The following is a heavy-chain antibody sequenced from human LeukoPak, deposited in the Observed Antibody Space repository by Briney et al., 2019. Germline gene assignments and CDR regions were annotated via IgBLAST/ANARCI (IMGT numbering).Heavy chain of an antibody. V-gene: IGHV6-1*01. J-gene: IGHJ6*02. CDR3: ARGFLNTGMDV. CDR2: TYYKSKWYN. Sequence: SQTLSLTCAISGDSVSGNRGTWNWIRQSPSRGLEWLGRTYYKSKWYNDYAGSVKSRIAIDPDPFKNQFFLQLKSLTPEDTAVYYCARGFLNTGMDVWGQGTTVTVSS. CDR1: GDSVSGNRGT. D-gene: IGHD2-21*01.